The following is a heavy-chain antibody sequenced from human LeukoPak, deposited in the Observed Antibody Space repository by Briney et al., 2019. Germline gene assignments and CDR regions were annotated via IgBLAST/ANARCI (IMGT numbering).Heavy chain of an antibody. V-gene: IGHV3-21*01. D-gene: IGHD4-17*01. CDR1: GFTFSSYR. Sequence: PGGSLRLSCAASGFTFSSYRMNWVRQAPGKGLEWVSFVSIGGSFIYYADSVKGRFTISRDDAKNSLYLQMNSLTAEDTAEYYCARNKINTVTTGWYFDLWGRGTLVSVSS. CDR3: ARNKINTVTTGWYFDL. J-gene: IGHJ2*01. CDR2: VSIGGSFI.